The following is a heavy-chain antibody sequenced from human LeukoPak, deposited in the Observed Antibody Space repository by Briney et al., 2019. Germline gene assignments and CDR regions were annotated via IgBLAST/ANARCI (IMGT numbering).Heavy chain of an antibody. CDR1: GFTFSSYA. D-gene: IGHD2-15*01. Sequence: GGSLRLSCAASGFTFSSYAMHWVRQAPGEGLEWVAVISYDGSNKYYADSVKGRFTISRDNSKNTLYLQMNSLRAEDTAVYYCARDGHLGYCSGGSCYWGYFDYWGQGTLVTVSS. J-gene: IGHJ4*02. CDR3: ARDGHLGYCSGGSCYWGYFDY. CDR2: ISYDGSNK. V-gene: IGHV3-30-3*01.